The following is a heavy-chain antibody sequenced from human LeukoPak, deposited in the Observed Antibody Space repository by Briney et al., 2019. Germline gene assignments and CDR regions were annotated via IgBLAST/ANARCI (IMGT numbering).Heavy chain of an antibody. CDR2: ISSSSSYI. CDR3: ARTSYYDFWSGLGGAYDY. Sequence: GGSLRLSCAASGFTFSSYSMNWVRQAPGKGLEWVSSISSSSSYIYYADSVKGRFTISRDNAKNSLYLQMNSLRAEDTAVYYCARTSYYDFWSGLGGAYDYWGQGTLVTVSS. J-gene: IGHJ4*02. V-gene: IGHV3-21*01. D-gene: IGHD3-3*01. CDR1: GFTFSSYS.